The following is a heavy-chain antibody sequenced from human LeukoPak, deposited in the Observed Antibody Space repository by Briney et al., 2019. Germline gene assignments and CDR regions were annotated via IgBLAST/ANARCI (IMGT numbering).Heavy chain of an antibody. CDR2: IIPLFGTP. CDR3: ARASPSWYSSGWDGGWLVDP. V-gene: IGHV1-69*06. D-gene: IGHD6-19*01. Sequence: ASVKVSCKASGGTFSSYTISWVRQAPGQGLEWMGGIIPLFGTPDYAQKFQDRLTITADKSTSTAYMELSSLRSEDTAVYYCARASPSWYSSGWDGGWLVDPWGQGTLVTVSS. CDR1: GGTFSSYT. J-gene: IGHJ5*02.